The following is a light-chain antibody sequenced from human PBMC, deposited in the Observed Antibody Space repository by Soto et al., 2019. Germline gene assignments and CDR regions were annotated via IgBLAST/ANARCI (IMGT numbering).Light chain of an antibody. V-gene: IGKV3-20*01. CDR1: QSVKSSY. Sequence: EMVLTQSPGTLSLSPGERATLPCRASQSVKSSYLAWYQHKPGQAPRLLIYGTSSRATGIPDRFSGSGSGTDFTLTISRLEPEDFAVYYCQQYGSSITFGQGRLLEIK. CDR2: GTS. J-gene: IGKJ5*01. CDR3: QQYGSSIT.